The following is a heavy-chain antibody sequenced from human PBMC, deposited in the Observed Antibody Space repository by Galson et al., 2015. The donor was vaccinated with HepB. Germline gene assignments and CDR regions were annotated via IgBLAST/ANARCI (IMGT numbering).Heavy chain of an antibody. Sequence: SLRLSCAASGFTFSSYGMHWVRQAPGKGLEWVSSISSSSSYIYYADSVKGRFTISRDNAKNSLYLQMNSLRAEDTAVYYCARAGAFWSGYYAYYYMDVWGKGTTVTVSS. CDR2: ISSSSSYI. J-gene: IGHJ6*03. CDR3: ARAGAFWSGYYAYYYMDV. CDR1: GFTFSSYG. V-gene: IGHV3-21*01. D-gene: IGHD3-3*01.